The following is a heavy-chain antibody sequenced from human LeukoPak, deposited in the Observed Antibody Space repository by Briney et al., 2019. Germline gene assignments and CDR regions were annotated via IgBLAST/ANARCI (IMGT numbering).Heavy chain of an antibody. D-gene: IGHD2-2*01. CDR1: GFTFSSYS. CDR2: ISSSSSYI. V-gene: IGHV3-21*01. CDR3: ARVGSHCSSTSCSLPYYYYYMDV. J-gene: IGHJ6*03. Sequence: GGSLRLSCAASGFTFSSYSMNWIRQAPGKGLEWVSSISSSSSYIYYADSVKGRFAISRDNAKNSLYLQMNSLRAEDTAVYYCARVGSHCSSTSCSLPYYYYYMDVWGKGTTVTVSS.